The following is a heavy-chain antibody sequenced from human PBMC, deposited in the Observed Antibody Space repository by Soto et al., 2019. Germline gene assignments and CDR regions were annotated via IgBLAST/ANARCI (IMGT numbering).Heavy chain of an antibody. CDR3: AKSLLFVDHAYMDV. V-gene: IGHV1-69*02. CDR1: GGSFTSYT. D-gene: IGHD2-21*01. CDR2: IIPIKGRA. J-gene: IGHJ6*03. Sequence: QVQLVQSGAEVKKPGSSVKVSCEASGGSFTSYTFTWVRQAPGQGLEWMGRIIPIKGRADYALKLQDRVTITADRSTKTVYMELRGLRPEDTAIYYCAKSLLFVDHAYMDVWCKGTTVTVSS.